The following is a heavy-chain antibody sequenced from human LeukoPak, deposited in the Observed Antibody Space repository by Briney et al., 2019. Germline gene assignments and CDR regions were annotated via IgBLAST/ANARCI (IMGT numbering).Heavy chain of an antibody. V-gene: IGHV5-10-1*01. CDR3: ARGGWLDDY. J-gene: IGHJ4*02. CDR2: VDPRESNT. D-gene: IGHD6-19*01. CDR1: GYSFTSYW. Sequence: GESWRISCKGSGYSFTSYWISWVRQMPGKGLEWMGRVDPRESNTKYSPAFEGHVTFSADKSISTAFLQWSSLEASDTAVYYCARGGWLDDYWGQGTLHRL.